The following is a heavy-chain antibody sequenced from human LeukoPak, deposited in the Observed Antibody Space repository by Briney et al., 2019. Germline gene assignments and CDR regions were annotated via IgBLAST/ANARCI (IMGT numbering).Heavy chain of an antibody. CDR3: AKKSGSYSYYYYMDV. Sequence: PGGSLRLSCAASGFTFSSYAMSWVRQAPGKGLEWVSAISGGGGSTYYADSVKGRFTISRDNSKNPLYLQMNSLRAEDTAVYYCAKKSGSYSYYYYMDVWGKGTTVTVSS. CDR2: ISGGGGST. CDR1: GFTFSSYA. J-gene: IGHJ6*03. D-gene: IGHD1-26*01. V-gene: IGHV3-23*01.